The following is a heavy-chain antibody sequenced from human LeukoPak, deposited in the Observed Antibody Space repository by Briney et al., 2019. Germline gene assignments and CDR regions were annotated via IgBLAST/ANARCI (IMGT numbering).Heavy chain of an antibody. J-gene: IGHJ4*02. D-gene: IGHD3-10*01. CDR3: AGRLLYYYGSGSYLAARFDY. CDR2: IYYSGST. CDR1: GGSISSSSYY. Sequence: SETLSLTCTVSGGSISSSSYYWGWIRQPPGKGLEWIGSIYYSGSTYYNPSLKSRVTISVDTSKNQFSLKLSSVTAADTAVYYCAGRLLYYYGSGSYLAARFDYWGQGTLVTVPS. V-gene: IGHV4-39*01.